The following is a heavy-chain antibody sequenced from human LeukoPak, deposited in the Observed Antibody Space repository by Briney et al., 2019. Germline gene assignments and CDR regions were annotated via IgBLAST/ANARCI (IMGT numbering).Heavy chain of an antibody. CDR2: IKSKTDGGTT. CDR1: GFTFSNAW. Sequence: PGGSLRLSCAASGFTFSNAWMSWVRQAPGKGLEWVGRIKSKTDGGTTDYAAPVKGRFTISRDDSKNTLYLQMNSLKTEDTAVYYCTTQSYSGSSPDYWGQGTLVTVSS. CDR3: TTQSYSGSSPDY. D-gene: IGHD1-26*01. V-gene: IGHV3-15*01. J-gene: IGHJ4*02.